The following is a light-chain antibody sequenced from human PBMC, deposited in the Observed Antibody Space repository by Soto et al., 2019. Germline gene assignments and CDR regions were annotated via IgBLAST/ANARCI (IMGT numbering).Light chain of an antibody. CDR2: DAS. J-gene: IGKJ1*01. Sequence: EIFFTQSPYTLSLSPGERATLSCRASQSVTNYIAWYQQRPGQAPRLLIYDASNRATGVPARFSGSGSGTDFTLTISDLEPADFGLYYCQQRLNWPPGFGQGTKVDIK. CDR1: QSVTNY. V-gene: IGKV3-11*01. CDR3: QQRLNWPPG.